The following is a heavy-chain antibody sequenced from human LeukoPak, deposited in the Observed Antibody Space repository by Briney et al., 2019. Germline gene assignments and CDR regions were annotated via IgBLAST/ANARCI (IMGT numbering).Heavy chain of an antibody. J-gene: IGHJ4*02. Sequence: GGSLRLSCAASGFIFSSYWMHWVRQAPGKGLVWVSRINSDGSSTSYADSVKGRFTISRDNAKNTLYLQMNSLRAEDTAVYYCAREWGGSGSYYDYWGQGTLVTVSS. D-gene: IGHD1-26*01. CDR3: AREWGGSGSYYDY. CDR1: GFIFSSYW. V-gene: IGHV3-74*01. CDR2: INSDGSST.